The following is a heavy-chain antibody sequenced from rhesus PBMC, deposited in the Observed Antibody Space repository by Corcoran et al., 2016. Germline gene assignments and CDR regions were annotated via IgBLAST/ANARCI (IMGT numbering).Heavy chain of an antibody. CDR1: GGSISDDYY. D-gene: IGHD3-34*01. Sequence: QVQLQESGPGLVKPSETLSLTCAVSGGSISDDYYWSWIRQPPGKGLEWIGYIYGSGGGTNYNPSLKNRVTISIDPSKNQFSLKLSSVTAADTAVYYCARSYWGDYFDYWGQGVLVTVSS. CDR3: ARSYWGDYFDY. V-gene: IGHV4-106*01. CDR2: IYGSGGGT. J-gene: IGHJ4*01.